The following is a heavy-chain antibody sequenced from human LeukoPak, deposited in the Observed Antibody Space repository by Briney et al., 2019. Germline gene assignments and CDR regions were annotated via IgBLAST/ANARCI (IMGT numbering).Heavy chain of an antibody. CDR2: IIPIFCTA. D-gene: IGHD4-11*01. CDR3: ARATVTTGDYYYYYMDV. CDR1: GGTFSSYA. V-gene: IGHV1-69*05. J-gene: IGHJ6*03. Sequence: VASVKVSCKASGGTFSSYAISWVRLAPGQRLEWIGGIIPIFCTANYAQKFQGRVTITTDESTSTAYMELSSLRSEETAVYYCARATVTTGDYYYYYMDVWGKGTTVTVSS.